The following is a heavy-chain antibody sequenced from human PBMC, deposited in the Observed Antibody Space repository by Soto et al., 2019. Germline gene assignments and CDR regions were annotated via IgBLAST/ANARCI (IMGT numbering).Heavy chain of an antibody. D-gene: IGHD2-15*01. J-gene: IGHJ4*02. V-gene: IGHV1-69*13. Sequence: SVKVSCKASGGTFSSYAISWVRQAPGQGLEWMGGIIPIFGTANYAQKFQGRVTITADESTSIAYMELSSLRSEDTAVYYCASPKVTYCSGGSCYSGLDYWGQGTLVTVSS. CDR1: GGTFSSYA. CDR2: IIPIFGTA. CDR3: ASPKVTYCSGGSCYSGLDY.